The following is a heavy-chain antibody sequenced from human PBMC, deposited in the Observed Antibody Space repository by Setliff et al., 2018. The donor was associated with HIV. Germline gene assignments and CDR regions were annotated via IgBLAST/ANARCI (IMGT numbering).Heavy chain of an antibody. Sequence: PSETLSLTCTVSGGSISNYCWNWIRQPPGKGLEWIGYIFSSGTTNYNPSLKSRVTISLDTSRNQFSLKLGSVTAADTAMYYCAREHCSGGSCNGFDIWGQGTMVTVS. D-gene: IGHD2-15*01. CDR1: GGSISNYC. CDR3: AREHCSGGSCNGFDI. CDR2: IFSSGTT. J-gene: IGHJ3*02. V-gene: IGHV4-4*09.